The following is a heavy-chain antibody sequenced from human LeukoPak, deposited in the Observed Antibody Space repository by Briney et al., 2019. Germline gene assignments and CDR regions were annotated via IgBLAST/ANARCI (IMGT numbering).Heavy chain of an antibody. D-gene: IGHD3-3*01. Sequence: ASVKVSCKASGDTFTRSYMHWVRQAPGQRLEWMGIINPSGVSTSYAQKCHSRVTMTRDMSTSTVYMELRSLRSDDTAVYYCARTVTDFWSGSRYYYYYYMDVWGKGTTVTVSS. CDR2: INPSGVST. CDR1: GDTFTRSY. CDR3: ARTVTDFWSGSRYYYYYYMDV. J-gene: IGHJ6*03. V-gene: IGHV1-46*01.